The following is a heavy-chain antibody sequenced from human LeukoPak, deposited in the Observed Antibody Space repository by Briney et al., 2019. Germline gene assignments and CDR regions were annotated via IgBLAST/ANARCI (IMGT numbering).Heavy chain of an antibody. Sequence: GGSLRLSCAASGFTFSSYAMSWVRQAPGKGLEWVSAISGSGGSAYYADSVKGRFTISRDNSKNTLHLQMNSLRAEDTAVYYCAKGENTMIGPQAFDIWGQGTMVTVSS. CDR1: GFTFSSYA. CDR2: ISGSGGSA. CDR3: AKGENTMIGPQAFDI. D-gene: IGHD3-22*01. J-gene: IGHJ3*02. V-gene: IGHV3-23*01.